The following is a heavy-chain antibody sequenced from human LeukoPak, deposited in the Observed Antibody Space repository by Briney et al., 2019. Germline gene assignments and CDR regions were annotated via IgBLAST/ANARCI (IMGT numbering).Heavy chain of an antibody. V-gene: IGHV3-23*01. CDR3: AKGRGFDVYCRAGSCSTFDP. D-gene: IGHD2-15*01. Sequence: PGGSLLLSCAASGFTFSSYAMSWVRPAPGKGLEWVAGISGRGITTAYADSVKGRFTISRDNSKNTLYLQMNSLRAEDTAVYYCAKGRGFDVYCRAGSCSTFDPWGQGTLVTVSS. CDR2: ISGRGITT. CDR1: GFTFSSYA. J-gene: IGHJ5*02.